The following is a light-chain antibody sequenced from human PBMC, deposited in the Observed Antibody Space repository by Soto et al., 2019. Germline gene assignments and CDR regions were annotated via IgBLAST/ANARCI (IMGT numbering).Light chain of an antibody. CDR3: SSYTSSITLVV. CDR2: EVN. V-gene: IGLV2-14*01. J-gene: IGLJ2*01. Sequence: QSVLTQPASVSGSPGQSITIPCTGTSSDVGGYDYVSWYQQHPGKAPKVMIYEVNNRPSWVSNRFSGSKSGNTASLTISGLQAEDEADYYCSSYTSSITLVVFGGGTKVTVL. CDR1: SSDVGGYDY.